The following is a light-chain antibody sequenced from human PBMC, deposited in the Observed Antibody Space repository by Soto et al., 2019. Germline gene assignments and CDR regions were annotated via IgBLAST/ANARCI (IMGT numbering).Light chain of an antibody. CDR1: QSVSNY. V-gene: IGKV3-11*01. CDR2: DAS. J-gene: IGKJ4*01. Sequence: EIVLTQSPATLSLSPGERATLSCRASQSVSNYLARYQQKPGQAPRLLMYDASNRATGIPARFSGSGSGTDFTLTISSLEPEDFAVYYCQQRSSWPLTFGGGTKVEIK. CDR3: QQRSSWPLT.